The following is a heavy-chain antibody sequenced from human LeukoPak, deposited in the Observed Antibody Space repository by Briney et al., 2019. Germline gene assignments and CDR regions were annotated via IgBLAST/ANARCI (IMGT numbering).Heavy chain of an antibody. CDR3: ARSEGSFEYYFDY. J-gene: IGHJ4*02. D-gene: IGHD3-16*02. V-gene: IGHV4-59*01. CDR2: FYYSGST. CDR1: GGSISSYY. Sequence: PSETLSLTCTVSGGSISSYYWSWIRQPPGKGLGWIGYFYYSGSTNYSPYLKSRVTISADTSKNQFSLKLSSVTAADTAVYYCARSEGSFEYYFDYWGQGTLVTVSS.